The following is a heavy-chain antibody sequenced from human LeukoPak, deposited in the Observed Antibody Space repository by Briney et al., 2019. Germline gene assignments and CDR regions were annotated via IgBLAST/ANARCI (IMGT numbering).Heavy chain of an antibody. CDR1: GSIFTSYW. V-gene: IGHV5-51*01. J-gene: IGHJ4*02. CDR3: ARGAHSSGWYGCFDY. D-gene: IGHD6-19*01. Sequence: GAALQISCQGSGSIFTSYWIGWVRALRGKGLEWMGIIYSGDSDTRYSPSFQGQVTISADKSISTAYLQWSSLKASDTAMYYCARGAHSSGWYGCFDYWGQGTLVTVSS. CDR2: IYSGDSDT.